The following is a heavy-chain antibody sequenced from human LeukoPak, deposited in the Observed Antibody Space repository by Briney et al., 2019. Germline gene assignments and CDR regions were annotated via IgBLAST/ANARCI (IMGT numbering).Heavy chain of an antibody. J-gene: IGHJ5*02. Sequence: PSETLSLTCAVYGGSFSGYYWSWIRQPPGEGLEWIGEINHSGSTNYNPSLKSRVTISVDTSKNQFFLKLSSVTAADTAVYYCARLLPPYSSSVVNWFDPWGQGTLVTVSS. CDR2: INHSGST. CDR3: ARLLPPYSSSVVNWFDP. D-gene: IGHD6-13*01. CDR1: GGSFSGYY. V-gene: IGHV4-34*01.